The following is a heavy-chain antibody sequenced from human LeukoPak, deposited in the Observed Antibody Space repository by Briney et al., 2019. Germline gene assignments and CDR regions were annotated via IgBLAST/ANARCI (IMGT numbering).Heavy chain of an antibody. V-gene: IGHV4-59*01. J-gene: IGHJ4*02. CDR1: GGSISSYY. CDR3: ARTGGGGVAGTIDY. D-gene: IGHD6-19*01. Sequence: SETLSLTCTVSGGSISSYYWSWIRQPPGKGLEWIGCIYYSGSTNYNPSLKSRVTISVDTSKNQFSLKLSSVTAADTAVYYCARTGGGGVAGTIDYWGQGTLVTVSS. CDR2: IYYSGST.